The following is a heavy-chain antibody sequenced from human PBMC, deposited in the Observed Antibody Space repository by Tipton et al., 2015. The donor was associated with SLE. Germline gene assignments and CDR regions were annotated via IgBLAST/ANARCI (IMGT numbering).Heavy chain of an antibody. CDR3: ELRELYCSGVACSDY. CDR1: GGPVSSISSGSYY. D-gene: IGHD2-15*01. Sequence: TLSLTCSVSGGPVSSISSGSYYWGWIRQAPGKGLEWVASMYYSGTTYYNPSLESRLTISVDTNQFTLKMRSVTAADTAVYYCELRELYCSGVACSDYWGQGTLVTVSS. CDR2: MYYSGTT. V-gene: IGHV4-39*01. J-gene: IGHJ4*02.